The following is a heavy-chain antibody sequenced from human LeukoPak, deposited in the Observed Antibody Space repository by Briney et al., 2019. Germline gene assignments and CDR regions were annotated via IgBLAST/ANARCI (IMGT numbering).Heavy chain of an antibody. D-gene: IGHD3-3*01. CDR2: IYYSGST. V-gene: IGHV4-59*12. CDR3: ARIYDFWSASIYYFDY. J-gene: IGHJ4*02. CDR1: GGSISSYY. Sequence: SETLSLTCTVSGGSISSYYWSWIRQPPGKGLEWIGYIYYSGSTNYNPSLKSRVTISVDTSKNQFSLKLTSVTAADTAVYYCARIYDFWSASIYYFDYWGQGTLVTVSS.